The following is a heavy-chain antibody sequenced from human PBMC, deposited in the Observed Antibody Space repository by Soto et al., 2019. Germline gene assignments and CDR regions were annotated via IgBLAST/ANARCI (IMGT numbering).Heavy chain of an antibody. J-gene: IGHJ4*02. CDR3: AQVVEWGVVTAG. Sequence: EVQLLESGGGLVQPGGSLRLSCAASGFTFSSYAMSWVRQAPGKGLEWVSAISGSGGSTYYADSVKGRFTISRDNSKNTLYLKMNSLRAEDTAVYYCAQVVEWGVVTAGWGQGTLVTVSS. V-gene: IGHV3-23*01. CDR1: GFTFSSYA. CDR2: ISGSGGST. D-gene: IGHD2-21*02.